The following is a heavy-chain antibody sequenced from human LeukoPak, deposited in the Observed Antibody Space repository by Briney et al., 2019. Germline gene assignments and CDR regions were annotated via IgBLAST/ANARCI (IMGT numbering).Heavy chain of an antibody. Sequence: ASVKVSCKASGYTFTAYYMYWVRQAPGQGLEWMGWINPKNGGSNSVQKFQGRVTMTRDTSINTAYMELSRLRSDDTAVYYCARAVAFGSGSCPGYWGQGTLVTVSS. D-gene: IGHD3-10*01. CDR2: INPKNGGS. CDR3: ARAVAFGSGSCPGY. V-gene: IGHV1-2*02. CDR1: GYTFTAYY. J-gene: IGHJ4*02.